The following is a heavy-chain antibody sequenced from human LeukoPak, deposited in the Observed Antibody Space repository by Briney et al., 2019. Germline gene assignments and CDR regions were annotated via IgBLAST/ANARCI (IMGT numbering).Heavy chain of an antibody. CDR2: ISTYNGDT. D-gene: IGHD3-16*01. V-gene: IGHV1-18*01. CDR1: GYTFTSYG. Sequence: ASVKVSCKASGYTFTSYGISWVRQAPGQGLEWMGWISTYNGDTNYAQKLQGRVTMTTDTSTNTAYMELRSLRSDDTAVYYCAREGLGELTLNYWGQGTLVTVSS. CDR3: AREGLGELTLNY. J-gene: IGHJ4*02.